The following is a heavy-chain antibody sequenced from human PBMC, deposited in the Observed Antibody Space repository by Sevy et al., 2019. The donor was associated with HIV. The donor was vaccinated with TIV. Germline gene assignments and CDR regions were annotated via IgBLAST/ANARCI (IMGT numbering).Heavy chain of an antibody. Sequence: GGSLRLSCAASGFTFSNYGIHWVRQAPGKGLEWVAVIRYDGSNKYYEDSVKGRFTISRDNSKNTLYLQINSLRAEDTAVDYWARGPLRYCSSSSWYGGDNYYYGMDVWGQGTTVTVSS. CDR2: IRYDGSNK. J-gene: IGHJ6*02. CDR1: GFTFSNYG. CDR3: ARGPLRYCSSSSWYGGDNYYYGMDV. D-gene: IGHD2-2*01. V-gene: IGHV3-33*01.